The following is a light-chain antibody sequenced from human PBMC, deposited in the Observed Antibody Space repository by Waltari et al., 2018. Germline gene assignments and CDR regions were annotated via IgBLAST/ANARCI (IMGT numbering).Light chain of an antibody. CDR2: KVS. J-gene: IGKJ2*01. CDR1: QSLVHSNGNTN. CDR3: MQGTHWPYT. Sequence: VVLTQSPLSLPVTLGQPASISCPSSQSLVHSNGNTNLVWFHRRPGRPPRRLIYKVSNRDSAVPDRCSGGGSASDFTLRISRVEAEDVGVYYCMQGTHWPYTFGQGTKLDIK. V-gene: IGKV2-30*02.